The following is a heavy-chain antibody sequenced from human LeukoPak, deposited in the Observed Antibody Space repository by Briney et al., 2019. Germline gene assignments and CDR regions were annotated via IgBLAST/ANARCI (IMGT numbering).Heavy chain of an antibody. CDR3: ARVRDSSGYLIDY. D-gene: IGHD3-22*01. Sequence: ASVKVSCKVSGYTLTELSMHWVRQAPGKGLEWMGGFDPEDGETIYAQKFQGRVTMTTDTSTSTAYVELRSLRSDDTAVYYCARVRDSSGYLIDYWGQGTLVTVSS. CDR1: GYTLTELS. CDR2: FDPEDGET. V-gene: IGHV1-24*01. J-gene: IGHJ4*02.